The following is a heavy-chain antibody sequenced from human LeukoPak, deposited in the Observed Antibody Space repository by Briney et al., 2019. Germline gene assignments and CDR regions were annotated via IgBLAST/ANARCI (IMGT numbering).Heavy chain of an antibody. D-gene: IGHD3-22*01. CDR3: ARTAIVVGNYYYYYMDV. CDR2: INWNGGST. J-gene: IGHJ6*03. Sequence: GRSLRLSCAASGFTFDDYGMSWVRQAPGKGLEWVSGINWNGGSTGYADSVKGRFTISRDNAKNSLYLQMNSLRAEDTALYYCARTAIVVGNYYYYYMDVWGKGTTVTVSS. V-gene: IGHV3-20*04. CDR1: GFTFDDYG.